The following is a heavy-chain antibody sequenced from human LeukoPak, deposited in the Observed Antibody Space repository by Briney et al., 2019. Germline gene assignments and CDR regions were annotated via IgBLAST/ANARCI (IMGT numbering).Heavy chain of an antibody. V-gene: IGHV3-23*01. Sequence: LPGGSLRLSCAASGFTFSSYAMTWVRQAPDKGREWVSAISGSDGSAYYADSVKGRFTISRDDSQNTLYLQMNSLSAEDAAVYYCAKVETSGGANCYALDYWGQGTLVTVSS. J-gene: IGHJ4*02. CDR3: AKVETSGGANCYALDY. CDR1: GFTFSSYA. D-gene: IGHD2-2*01. CDR2: ISGSDGSA.